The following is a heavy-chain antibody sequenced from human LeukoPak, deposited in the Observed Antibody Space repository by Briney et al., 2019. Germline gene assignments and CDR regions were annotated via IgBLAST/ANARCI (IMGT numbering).Heavy chain of an antibody. CDR2: INHSGST. V-gene: IGHV4-34*01. J-gene: IGHJ5*02. D-gene: IGHD2-2*01. CDR1: GGSFSGYY. Sequence: SETLSLTCAVYGGSFSGYYWSWIRQPPGKGLEWIGEINHSGSTNYNPSLKSRVTISVDTSKNQFSLKLSSVTAADTAVYYCARAYCSSTSCYANWFDHWGQGTLVTVSS. CDR3: ARAYCSSTSCYANWFDH.